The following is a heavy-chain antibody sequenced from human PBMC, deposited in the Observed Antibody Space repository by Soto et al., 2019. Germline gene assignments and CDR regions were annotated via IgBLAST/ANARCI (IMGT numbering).Heavy chain of an antibody. CDR3: ARLVDYNYYMDV. V-gene: IGHV5-51*01. CDR1: EYDFTSYW. J-gene: IGHJ6*03. CDR2: IYPADSET. D-gene: IGHD2-15*01. Sequence: ISCKGSEYDFTSYWVAWVRQMPGKGLEWMGGIYPADSETRYSPSFQGQVTISADKSITTAYLQWSNLKASDTAIYYCARLVDYNYYMDVWGKGTTVTVSS.